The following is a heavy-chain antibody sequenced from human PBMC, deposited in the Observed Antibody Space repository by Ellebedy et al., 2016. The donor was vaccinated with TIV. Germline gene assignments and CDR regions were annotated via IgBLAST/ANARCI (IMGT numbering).Heavy chain of an antibody. CDR2: ISCNNGNT. V-gene: IGHV1-18*01. J-gene: IGHJ4*02. CDR3: ARKPTGAPTDY. D-gene: IGHD4-11*01. Sequence: ASVKVSCKASDYTFTSYGISWVRQAPGQGLEWMGWISCNNGNTVYAQKLQGRVTMTTDTSTSTVYMELRSLRYDDTAVYYCARKPTGAPTDYWGQGTLVTVSS. CDR1: DYTFTSYG.